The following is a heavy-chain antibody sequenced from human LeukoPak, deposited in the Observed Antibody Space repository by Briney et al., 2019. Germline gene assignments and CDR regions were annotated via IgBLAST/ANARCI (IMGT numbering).Heavy chain of an antibody. CDR3: ASSLGDLDY. CDR2: IYYSGST. V-gene: IGHV4-59*12. CDR1: GVSISNYY. Sequence: SETLSLTCTVSGVSISNYYWSWLRQPPGQGLEWIGYIYYSGSTTYNPSLKSRVTISVDTSKNQFSLNLSSVTAADTAVYYCASSLGDLDYWGQGTLVTVSS. D-gene: IGHD3-16*01. J-gene: IGHJ4*02.